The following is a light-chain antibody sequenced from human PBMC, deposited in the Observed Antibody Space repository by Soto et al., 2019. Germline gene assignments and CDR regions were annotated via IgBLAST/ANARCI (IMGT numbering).Light chain of an antibody. CDR3: QSSDSSLSGLVV. CDR2: GNS. V-gene: IGLV1-40*01. CDR1: SSNIGAGYD. Sequence: QSVLTQPPSVSGAPGQRVTISCTGSSSNIGAGYDVHWYQQLPGTAPKLLIYGNSNRPSGVPDRFSGSKSGTSASLAITGLQADDEADYYCQSSDSSLSGLVVFGGGTKLTVL. J-gene: IGLJ2*01.